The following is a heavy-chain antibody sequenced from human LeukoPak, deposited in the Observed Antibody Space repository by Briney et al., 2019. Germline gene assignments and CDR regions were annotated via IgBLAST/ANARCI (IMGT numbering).Heavy chain of an antibody. Sequence: SETLSLTCTVSGGSISNYYWSWIRQPPGKGLEWIGYIYYSGSTNYNPSLKSRVTISVDTSKNQFSLKLRSVTAADTAVYYCARGTVKNRGFDYWGQGTLVTVSS. CDR3: ARGTVKNRGFDY. V-gene: IGHV4-59*01. J-gene: IGHJ4*02. D-gene: IGHD1-14*01. CDR2: IYYSGST. CDR1: GGSISNYY.